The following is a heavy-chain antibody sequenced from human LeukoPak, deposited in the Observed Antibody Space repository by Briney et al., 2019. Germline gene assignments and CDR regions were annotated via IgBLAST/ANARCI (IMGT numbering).Heavy chain of an antibody. V-gene: IGHV1-8*01. CDR1: GYTFTSYD. CDR2: IYLNSGNP. CDR3: ERGSSHITIFVVVIVSPRRSRGGYFYGMDV. Sequence: GASVNVSCKASGYTFTSYDFNRVRQATGQGLEWMGWIYLNSGNPGYAHKFQGRGTLTRNSSISKAYMELISLRSEDTAVYYCERGSSHITIFVVVIVSPRRSRGGYFYGMDVWGQGTTVTVPS. D-gene: IGHD3-3*01. J-gene: IGHJ6*02.